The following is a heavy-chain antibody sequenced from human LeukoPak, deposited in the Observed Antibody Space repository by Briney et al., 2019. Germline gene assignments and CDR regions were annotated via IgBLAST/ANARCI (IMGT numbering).Heavy chain of an antibody. CDR2: ISWNSGSI. Sequence: PGGSLRLSCAASGFTFDDYAMHWVRQAPGKGLEWVSGISWNSGSIGYADSVKGRFTISRDNAKNSLYPQMNSLRAEDTAVYYCARVTYYDSSGPQMDYWGQGTLVTVSS. D-gene: IGHD3-22*01. J-gene: IGHJ4*02. CDR3: ARVTYYDSSGPQMDY. V-gene: IGHV3-9*01. CDR1: GFTFDDYA.